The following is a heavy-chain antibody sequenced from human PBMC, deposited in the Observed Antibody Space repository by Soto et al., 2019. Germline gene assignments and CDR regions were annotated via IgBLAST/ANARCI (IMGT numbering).Heavy chain of an antibody. Sequence: PGGSLRLSCAASGFTFSSYSMNWVRQAPGKGLEWVSYISSSSTTKYCADSVKGRFTISRDNAKNSLYLQMNSLRAEDTAVYYCARDGCSGSNCLNWFDPWGQGTLVTVSS. J-gene: IGHJ5*02. D-gene: IGHD2-15*01. CDR2: ISSSSTTK. V-gene: IGHV3-48*01. CDR3: ARDGCSGSNCLNWFDP. CDR1: GFTFSSYS.